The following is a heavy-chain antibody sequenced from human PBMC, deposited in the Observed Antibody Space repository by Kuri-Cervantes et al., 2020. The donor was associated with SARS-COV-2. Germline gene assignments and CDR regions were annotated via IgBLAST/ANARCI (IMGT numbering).Heavy chain of an antibody. J-gene: IGHJ4*02. CDR1: GFLFSASA. V-gene: IGHV3-73*01. CDR2: VRGKANNYAT. CDR3: TTLIDY. Sequence: GGSVRLSCEVSGFLFSASAIPWIRQGSGKGLEWVGRVRGKANNYATAYAASVKGRFTITRDDSKNMAYLQMNSLKTEDTAVYYCTTLIDYWGQGALVTVSS.